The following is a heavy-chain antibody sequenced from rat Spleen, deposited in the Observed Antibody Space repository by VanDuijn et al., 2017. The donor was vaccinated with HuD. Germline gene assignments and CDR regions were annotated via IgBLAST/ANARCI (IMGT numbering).Heavy chain of an antibody. J-gene: IGHJ2*01. Sequence: QVQLKESGPGLVQPSQTLSLTCTVSGFSLTSYHVSWVRQPPGKGLEWMGVIWTGGSTAYNSLLKSRLSISRDISKSQVFLKMNSLQPEDTGTYHCARHPPSFGVRGFDYWGQGVMVTVSS. CDR2: IWTGGST. CDR3: ARHPPSFGVRGFDY. CDR1: GFSLTSYH. V-gene: IGHV2-43*01. D-gene: IGHD4-3*01.